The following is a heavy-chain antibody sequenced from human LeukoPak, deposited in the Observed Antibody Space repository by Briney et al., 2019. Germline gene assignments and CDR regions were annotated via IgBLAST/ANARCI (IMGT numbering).Heavy chain of an antibody. J-gene: IGHJ4*02. CDR1: GFTFSSHA. CDR3: AYDSSGYFDY. D-gene: IGHD3-22*01. V-gene: IGHV3-30-3*01. CDR2: ISYDGSNK. Sequence: GGSLRLSCAASGFTFSSHAMHWVRQAPGKGVVGVAVISYDGSNKYYADSVKGRFTISRDNSKNTLYLQMNSLRAEDTAVYYCAYDSSGYFDYWGQGTVVTLSS.